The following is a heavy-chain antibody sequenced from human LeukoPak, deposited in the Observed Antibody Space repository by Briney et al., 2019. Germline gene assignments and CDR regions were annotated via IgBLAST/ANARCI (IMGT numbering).Heavy chain of an antibody. D-gene: IGHD6-19*01. Sequence: GGSLRLSCAASGFTFSSYAMSWVRQAPGKGLEWVSAISGSGGSTYYADSVKGRFTISRDNSKNTLYLQMNSLRAEDTAVYYCAKYSGPPHPSGWYDYYYYGIDVWGQGTTVTVSS. V-gene: IGHV3-23*01. CDR2: ISGSGGST. CDR1: GFTFSSYA. J-gene: IGHJ6*02. CDR3: AKYSGPPHPSGWYDYYYYGIDV.